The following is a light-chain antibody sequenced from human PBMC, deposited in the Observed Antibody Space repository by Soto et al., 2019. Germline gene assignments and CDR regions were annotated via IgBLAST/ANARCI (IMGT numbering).Light chain of an antibody. V-gene: IGKV3-11*01. J-gene: IGKJ4*01. CDR1: QSVSSY. CDR2: DAS. Sequence: EIVLTQSPATLSLSPGERATLSCRASQSVSSYLAWYRQKPGQAPRLLIYDASNRATGIPARFSGSGSGTDFTLTISSLESEDFAVYYCQQRSNWPLTFGGGTTVEIK. CDR3: QQRSNWPLT.